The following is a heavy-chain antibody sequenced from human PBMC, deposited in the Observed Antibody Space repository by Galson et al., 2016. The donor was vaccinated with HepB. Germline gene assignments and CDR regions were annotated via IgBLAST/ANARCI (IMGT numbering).Heavy chain of an antibody. CDR3: ARETRHIHDILTGPRYFDY. Sequence: ETLSLTCTVSGDSISPYFWTWIRQPPGKGLEWIGYISYTGTTKYNPSLKSRLTISIDAPRKQFSLRLSTLTAADTASYYCARETRHIHDILTGPRYFDYWGRGTLVTVSS. J-gene: IGHJ4*02. CDR1: GDSISPYF. CDR2: ISYTGTT. D-gene: IGHD3-9*01. V-gene: IGHV4-59*01.